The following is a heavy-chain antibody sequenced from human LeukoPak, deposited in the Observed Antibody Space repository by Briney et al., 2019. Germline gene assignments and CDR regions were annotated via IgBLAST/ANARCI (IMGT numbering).Heavy chain of an antibody. Sequence: PSETLSLTCTVSGGSISSGSYYWSWIRQPAGKGLEWIGRIYTSGSTNYNPSLKSRVTMSVDTSKNQFSLKLSSVTAADTAVYYCARQGNTTSLFDCWGQGTLVTVSS. CDR3: ARQGNTTSLFDC. V-gene: IGHV4-61*02. CDR1: GGSISSGSYY. CDR2: IYTSGST. J-gene: IGHJ4*02. D-gene: IGHD1-14*01.